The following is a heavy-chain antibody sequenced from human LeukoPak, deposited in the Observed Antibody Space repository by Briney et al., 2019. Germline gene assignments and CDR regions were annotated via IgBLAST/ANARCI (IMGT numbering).Heavy chain of an antibody. Sequence: SETLSLTCGVDDGSFSDYYWTWVRQTPGKGLEWIGDIHHTGVTYYNPSLKSRVTISVDTSKNLFSLKMTSVTAADTALYYCAGTVAVAGSTPFTEYFQHWGQGSLVTVSS. CDR2: IHHTGVT. V-gene: IGHV4-34*01. D-gene: IGHD6-19*01. CDR3: AGTVAVAGSTPFTEYFQH. CDR1: DGSFSDYY. J-gene: IGHJ1*01.